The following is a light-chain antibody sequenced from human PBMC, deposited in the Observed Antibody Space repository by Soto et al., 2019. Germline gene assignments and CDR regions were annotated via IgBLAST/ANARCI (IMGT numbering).Light chain of an antibody. V-gene: IGLV2-8*01. CDR1: SSDVGGYSY. J-gene: IGLJ2*01. CDR2: EVS. CDR3: SSYAGSNNFVL. Sequence: QSALTQPPSASGSPGQSVTISCTGTSSDVGGYSYVSWYQHHPGKAPKLIIYEVSKRPSGVPDRFSGSKSGNTASLTVSGLQAEDEADYYCSSYAGSNNFVLFGGGTKLTVL.